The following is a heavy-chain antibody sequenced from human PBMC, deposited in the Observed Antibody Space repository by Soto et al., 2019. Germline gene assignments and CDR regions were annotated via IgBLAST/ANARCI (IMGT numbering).Heavy chain of an antibody. CDR2: IYYSGST. V-gene: IGHV4-39*01. CDR1: GGSISSSSYY. D-gene: IGHD3-10*01. Sequence: QLQLQESGPGLVKPSETLSLTCTVSGGSISSSSYYWGWIRQPPGKGLEWIGSIYYSGSTYYNPSLKSRVTLSVDPSKNQFPLKLSFVTAADTAVYYWARRPYGSGKNWFDPWGQGTLVTVSS. CDR3: ARRPYGSGKNWFDP. J-gene: IGHJ5*02.